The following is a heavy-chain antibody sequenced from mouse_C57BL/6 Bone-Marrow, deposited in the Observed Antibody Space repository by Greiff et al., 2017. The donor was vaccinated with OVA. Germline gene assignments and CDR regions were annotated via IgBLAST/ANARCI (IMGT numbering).Heavy chain of an antibody. CDR2: IYPSDSET. V-gene: IGHV1-61*01. J-gene: IGHJ3*01. Sequence: QVQLKQPGAELVRPGSSVKLSCKASGYTFTSYWMDWVKQRPGQGLEWIGNIYPSDSETHYNQKFKDKATLTVDKSSSTAYMQLSSLTSEDSAVYYCARRGDSTVQFAYWGQGTLVTVSA. CDR3: ARRGDSTVQFAY. CDR1: GYTFTSYW. D-gene: IGHD1-1*01.